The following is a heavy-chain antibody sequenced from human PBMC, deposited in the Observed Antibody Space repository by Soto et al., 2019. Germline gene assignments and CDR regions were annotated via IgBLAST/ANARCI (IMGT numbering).Heavy chain of an antibody. D-gene: IGHD3-3*01. CDR2: VNHGGST. J-gene: IGHJ4*02. CDR3: AREWWSGSLIGGSL. CDR1: GGSFSDYY. Sequence: QVQLQQWGAGLLKPSETLSLTCPVNGGSFSDYYWTWIRPPPGKGLEWIGEVNHGGSTHYNPSLKSRVSISVHTSKKQFSLNLTFVTAADTAVYYCAREWWSGSLIGGSLGGEGTLVTVSS. V-gene: IGHV4-34*01.